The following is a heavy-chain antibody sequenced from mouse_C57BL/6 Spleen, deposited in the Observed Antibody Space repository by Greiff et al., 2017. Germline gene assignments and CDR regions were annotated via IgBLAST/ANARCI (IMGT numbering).Heavy chain of an antibody. D-gene: IGHD2-3*01. V-gene: IGHV1-80*01. CDR2: IYPGDGDT. CDR3: ARADDGYYVGY. CDR1: GYAFSSYW. Sequence: QVQLKQSGAELVKPGASVKISCKASGYAFSSYWMNWVKQRPGKGLEWIGQIYPGDGDTNYNGKFKGKATLTEDKSYSTAYMQLSSLTYEDAAVYFCARADDGYYVGYWGQGTTLTVSS. J-gene: IGHJ2*01.